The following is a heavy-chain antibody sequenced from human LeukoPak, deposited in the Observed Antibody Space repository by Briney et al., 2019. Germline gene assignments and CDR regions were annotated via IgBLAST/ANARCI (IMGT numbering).Heavy chain of an antibody. V-gene: IGHV3-23*01. Sequence: GSLRLSCAASGFTFSSYAMSWVRQAPGKGLEWVSAISGSGGSTYYADSVKGRFTISRDNSKNTLYLQMNSLRADDTAVYYCARDRGIAARPGYFDYWGQGTLVTVSS. D-gene: IGHD6-6*01. J-gene: IGHJ4*02. CDR3: ARDRGIAARPGYFDY. CDR1: GFTFSSYA. CDR2: ISGSGGST.